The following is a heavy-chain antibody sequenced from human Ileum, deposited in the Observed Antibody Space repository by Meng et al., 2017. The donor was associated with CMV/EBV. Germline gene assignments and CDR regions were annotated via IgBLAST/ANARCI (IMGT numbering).Heavy chain of an antibody. Sequence: CKGSGYSFTNYWIVWVRQMPGKGLECMGIIYPGDSDTRYRPSFQGQVTVSADKSISTAYLQWSSLKASDTAMYYCARQGHLGTFDYWGQGTLVTVSS. CDR3: ARQGHLGTFDY. D-gene: IGHD1-14*01. CDR1: GYSFTNYW. J-gene: IGHJ4*02. V-gene: IGHV5-51*01. CDR2: IYPGDSDT.